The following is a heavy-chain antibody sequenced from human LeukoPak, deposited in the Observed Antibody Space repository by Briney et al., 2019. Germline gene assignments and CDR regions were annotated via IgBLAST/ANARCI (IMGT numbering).Heavy chain of an antibody. V-gene: IGHV1-18*01. CDR3: ARLTAYYYDSSGYYPFDP. D-gene: IGHD3-22*01. CDR2: ISAYNGNT. J-gene: IGHJ5*02. CDR1: GYTFTSYG. Sequence: ASVKVSCKASGYTFTSYGINWVRQAPGQGLEWMGWISAYNGNTNYAQKLQGRVTMTTDTSTSTAYMELRSLRSDDTAVYYCARLTAYYYDSSGYYPFDPWGQGTLVTVSS.